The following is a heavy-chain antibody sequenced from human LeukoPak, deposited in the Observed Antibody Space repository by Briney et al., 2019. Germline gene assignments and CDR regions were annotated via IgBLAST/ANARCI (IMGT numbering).Heavy chain of an antibody. Sequence: GGSPRLSCEASGFTFGRSAMTWVRQTPGKGLEWFSSISSSGNTYYADSVKGRFTITRENSKNLVNLQMNSLRAEDTTIYYCVKGRMSEDGLDFWGQGSLVTVPS. CDR2: ISSSGNT. J-gene: IGHJ4*02. D-gene: IGHD5-24*01. CDR3: VKGRMSEDGLDF. CDR1: GFTFGRSA. V-gene: IGHV3-23*01.